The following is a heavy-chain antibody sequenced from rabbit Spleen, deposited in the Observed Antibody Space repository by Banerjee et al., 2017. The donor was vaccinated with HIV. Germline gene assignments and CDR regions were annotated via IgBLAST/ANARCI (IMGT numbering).Heavy chain of an antibody. Sequence: QEQLVESGGGLVQPEGSLTLTCKASGFDFSSSYYMCWVRQAPGKGLEWIACIYGGSSGSTYYASWVNGRFSISKTSSTTVTLQMTSLTVADTATYFCARKSGGRYSGWLDLWGQGTLVTVS. J-gene: IGHJ5*01. V-gene: IGHV1S45*01. CDR1: GFDFSSSYY. D-gene: IGHD7-1*01. CDR3: ARKSGGRYSGWLDL. CDR2: IYGGSSGST.